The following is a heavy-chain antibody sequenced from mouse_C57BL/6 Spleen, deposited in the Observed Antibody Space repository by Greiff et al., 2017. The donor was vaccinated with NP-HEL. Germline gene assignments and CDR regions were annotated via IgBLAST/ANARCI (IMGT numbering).Heavy chain of an antibody. D-gene: IGHD1-1*01. J-gene: IGHJ4*01. V-gene: IGHV1-55*01. Sequence: QVQLQQPGAELVKPGASVKMSCKASGYTFTSYWITWVKQRPGQGLEWIGDIYPGSGSTNYNEKFKSKATLTVDTSSSTAYMQLSSLTSEDSAVYYCARWGTVVEDYAMDYWGQGTSVTVSS. CDR3: ARWGTVVEDYAMDY. CDR2: IYPGSGST. CDR1: GYTFTSYW.